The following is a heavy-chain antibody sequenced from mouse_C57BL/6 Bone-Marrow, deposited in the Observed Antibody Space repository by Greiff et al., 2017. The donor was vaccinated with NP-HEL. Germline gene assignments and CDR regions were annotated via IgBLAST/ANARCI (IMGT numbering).Heavy chain of an antibody. V-gene: IGHV14-4*01. CDR2: IDPENGDT. Sequence: VQLKESGAELVRPGASVKLSCTASGFNIKDDYMHWVKQRPEQGLEWIGWIDPENGDTEYASKFQGKATITADTSSNTAYLQLSSLTSEDTADYYCTTIELRGYFDVWGTGTTVTVSS. CDR3: TTIELRGYFDV. J-gene: IGHJ1*03. D-gene: IGHD1-1*01. CDR1: GFNIKDDY.